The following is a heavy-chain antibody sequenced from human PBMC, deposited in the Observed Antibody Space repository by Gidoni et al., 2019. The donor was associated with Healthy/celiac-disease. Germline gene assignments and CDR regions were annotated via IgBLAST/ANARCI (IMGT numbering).Heavy chain of an antibody. CDR2: IYHSGST. CDR3: ARDGEHGLAFDY. V-gene: IGHV4-30-2*01. Sequence: QLQLQESGSGRVTPSQTLSPTCAVSGGSISSGGYSWSWIRQPPGKGLEWMGYIYHSGSTYYNPSLKRRVTISVDRSKNQFSLKLSSVTAADTAVYYCARDGEHGLAFDYWGQGTLVTVSS. J-gene: IGHJ4*02. D-gene: IGHD4-17*01. CDR1: GGSISSGGYS.